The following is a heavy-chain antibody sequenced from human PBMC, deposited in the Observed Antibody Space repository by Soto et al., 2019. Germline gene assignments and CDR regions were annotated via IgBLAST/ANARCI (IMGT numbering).Heavy chain of an antibody. D-gene: IGHD1-26*01. CDR3: ARRSGSYHSFYYYYGMDV. Sequence: PGESLKISCKGSGYSFTSYWIGWVRQMPGKGLEWMGIIYPGDSDTRYSPSFQGQVTISADKSISTACLQWSSLKASDTAMYYCARRSGSYHSFYYYYGMDVWGQGTTVTVSS. J-gene: IGHJ6*02. V-gene: IGHV5-51*01. CDR2: IYPGDSDT. CDR1: GYSFTSYW.